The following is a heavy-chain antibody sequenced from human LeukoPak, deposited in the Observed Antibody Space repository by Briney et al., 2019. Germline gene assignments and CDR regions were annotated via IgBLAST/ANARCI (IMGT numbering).Heavy chain of an antibody. CDR3: ARRGGNDYGGYLMAAFDY. CDR1: GFTFSSYA. J-gene: IGHJ4*02. D-gene: IGHD4-17*01. CDR2: FSSSSSYI. Sequence: GGSLRLSCAASGFTFSSYAMSWVRQAPGKGLEWVSSFSSSSSYIYYADSVKGRFTISRDNAKNSLYLQMNSLTAEDTAVYYCARRGGNDYGGYLMAAFDYWGQGTLVTVSS. V-gene: IGHV3-21*01.